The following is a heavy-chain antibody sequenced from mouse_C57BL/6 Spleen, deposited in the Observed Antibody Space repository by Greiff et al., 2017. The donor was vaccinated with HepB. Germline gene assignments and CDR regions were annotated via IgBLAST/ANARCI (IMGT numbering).Heavy chain of an antibody. CDR2: INPGSGGT. Sequence: VHLVESGAELVRPGTSVKVSCKASGYAFTNYLIEWVKQRPGQGLEWIGVINPGSGGTNYNEKFKGKATLTADKSSSTAYMQLSSLTSEDAAVYFCAREGDARFAYWGQGTLVTVSA. V-gene: IGHV1-54*01. D-gene: IGHD3-3*01. J-gene: IGHJ3*01. CDR1: GYAFTNYL. CDR3: AREGDARFAY.